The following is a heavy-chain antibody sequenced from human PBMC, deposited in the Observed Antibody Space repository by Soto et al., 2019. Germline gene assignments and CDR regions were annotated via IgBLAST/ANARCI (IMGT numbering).Heavy chain of an antibody. Sequence: EVQLVESGGGLVQPGGSLRLSCAASGFTVGSNYMFWVRQAPGKGLEWVSTIYSGGGTYYADSVKGRFTISRDNPKNTLYLQMNSLRAEDKAVYYCAGGNSNGYFDYWGQGTLVTVSS. CDR2: IYSGGGT. J-gene: IGHJ4*02. CDR1: GFTVGSNY. CDR3: AGGNSNGYFDY. D-gene: IGHD5-18*01. V-gene: IGHV3-66*01.